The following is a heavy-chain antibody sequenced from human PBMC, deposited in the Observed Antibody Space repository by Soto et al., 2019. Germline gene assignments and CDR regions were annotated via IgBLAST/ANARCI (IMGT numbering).Heavy chain of an antibody. J-gene: IGHJ4*02. CDR2: ISGSGGSA. Sequence: GGSLRLSCAASGFTFSSYAMSWVRQAPGRGLEWVSTISGSGGSAYFADSAKGRFTISRDNSKNTLYLQMNSLRAEDTAVYYCAKAHHLYSSSWSYYFDYWGQGTLVTVSS. D-gene: IGHD6-13*01. CDR1: GFTFSSYA. V-gene: IGHV3-23*01. CDR3: AKAHHLYSSSWSYYFDY.